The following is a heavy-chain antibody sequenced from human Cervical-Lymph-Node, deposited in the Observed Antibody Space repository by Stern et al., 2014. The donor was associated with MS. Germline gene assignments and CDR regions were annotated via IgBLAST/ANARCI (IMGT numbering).Heavy chain of an antibody. V-gene: IGHV2-5*01. CDR3: AHTSIEDLAPYSAFHY. CDR2: IYGRDGE. CDR1: GFSISTSKVC. Sequence: QVTLREPGPTLVNPTQTLTLTCTFTGFSISTSKVCEGWIRQHPGKALEFLAVIYGRDGERRSPSLRHRVNIYMRPSYTKDGLRMTNMDPLDTATYYCAHTSIEDLAPYSAFHYWGQGTLVTVSS. D-gene: IGHD4-11*01. J-gene: IGHJ4*02.